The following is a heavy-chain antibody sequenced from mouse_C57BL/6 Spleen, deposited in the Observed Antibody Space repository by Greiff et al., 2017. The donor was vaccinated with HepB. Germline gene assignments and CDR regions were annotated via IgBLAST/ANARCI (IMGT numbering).Heavy chain of an antibody. Sequence: VQLQQSGAELARPGASVKLSCKASGYTFTSYGISWVKQRTGQGLEWIGEIYPRSGNTYYNEKFKGKATLTADKSTSTAYMEIRSLTSEDSAVYFCARHSSGYFDYWGQGTTLTVSS. CDR3: ARHSSGYFDY. CDR2: IYPRSGNT. J-gene: IGHJ2*01. V-gene: IGHV1-81*01. D-gene: IGHD3-2*02. CDR1: GYTFTSYG.